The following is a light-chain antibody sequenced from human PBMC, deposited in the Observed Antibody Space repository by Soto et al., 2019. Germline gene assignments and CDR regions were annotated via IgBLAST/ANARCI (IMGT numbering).Light chain of an antibody. CDR1: SSDVGNYNL. J-gene: IGLJ2*01. V-gene: IGLV2-23*01. CDR3: CSFAGGSTLV. Sequence: QSALTQPASVSGSPGQSITISCTGTSSDVGNYNLVSWYQQHPGKAPKLIIYEGSKRPSGVSNRFSGSKSGNTASLTISGLQAEDEADYYCCSFAGGSTLVFGGGTKLTVL. CDR2: EGS.